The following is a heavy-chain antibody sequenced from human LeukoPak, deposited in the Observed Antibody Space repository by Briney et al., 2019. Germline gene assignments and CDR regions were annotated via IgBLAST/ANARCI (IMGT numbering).Heavy chain of an antibody. CDR2: ISYSGNT. V-gene: IGHV4-39*07. CDR1: GGSISRGSYY. Sequence: SETLSLTCTVSGGSISRGSYYWGWIRQPPGKGLQWIGSISYSGNTYSNPSLASRVTISVDTSKNKFSLKLSSVTAADTAGYYCADLTYYYDTSGYLGYWGQGTLVTVSS. J-gene: IGHJ4*02. CDR3: ADLTYYYDTSGYLGY. D-gene: IGHD3-22*01.